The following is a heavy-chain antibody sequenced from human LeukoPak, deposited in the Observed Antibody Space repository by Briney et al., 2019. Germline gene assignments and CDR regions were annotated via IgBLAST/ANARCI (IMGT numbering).Heavy chain of an antibody. V-gene: IGHV3-11*01. J-gene: IGHJ5*02. Sequence: GGSLRLSCAASGFTFSDYYMSWIRQAPGKGLEWVSYISSSGSTIYYADSVKGRFTISRDNAKNSLYLQMNSLRAEDTAVYYCARPPPRGLNWFDPWGQGTLVTVSS. CDR3: ARPPPRGLNWFDP. D-gene: IGHD3-10*01. CDR2: ISSSGSTI. CDR1: GFTFSDYY.